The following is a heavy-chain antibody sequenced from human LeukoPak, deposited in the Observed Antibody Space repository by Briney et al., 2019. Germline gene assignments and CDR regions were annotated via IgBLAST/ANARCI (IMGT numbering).Heavy chain of an antibody. CDR3: ARWANHGMDV. V-gene: IGHV4-34*01. CDR1: GGSFSGYY. Sequence: SETLSLTCAVYGGSFSGYYWSWIRQPPGKGLEWIGEINHSGSTNYNPSLKSRVTISVDTSKNQSSLRLSSVTAADTAVYYCARWANHGMDVWGQGTTVIVSS. CDR2: INHSGST. J-gene: IGHJ6*02.